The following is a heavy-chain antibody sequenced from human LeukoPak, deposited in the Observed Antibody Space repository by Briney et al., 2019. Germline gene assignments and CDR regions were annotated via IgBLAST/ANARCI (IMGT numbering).Heavy chain of an antibody. V-gene: IGHV1-8*02. CDR1: GYTFTSYD. CDR2: MNPNSGNT. J-gene: IGHJ6*02. Sequence: GASVKVSCKASGYTFTSYDINWVRQATGQGLEWMGWMNPNSGNTGYAQKFQGRVTMTTDTSTSTAYMELRSLRSDDTAVYYCARGGYGDWMVYYYYYGMDVWGQGTTVTVSS. D-gene: IGHD4-17*01. CDR3: ARGGYGDWMVYYYYYGMDV.